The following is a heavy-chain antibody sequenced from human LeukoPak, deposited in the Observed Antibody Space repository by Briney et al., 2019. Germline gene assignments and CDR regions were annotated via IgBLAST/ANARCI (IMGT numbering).Heavy chain of an antibody. CDR3: AKDGVAPGSGGDFFDF. J-gene: IGHJ4*02. CDR2: FTVSGGST. D-gene: IGHD3-10*01. V-gene: IGHV3-23*01. CDR1: GFAFSSYA. Sequence: PGGSLRLSCVASGFAFSSYAMTWVRQAPGKGLEWVSSFTVSGGSTHYVDSVKGRFTISRDNSKNTLYLQMHSLRAEDTAVYYCAKDGVAPGSGGDFFDFWGQGTLVTVSS.